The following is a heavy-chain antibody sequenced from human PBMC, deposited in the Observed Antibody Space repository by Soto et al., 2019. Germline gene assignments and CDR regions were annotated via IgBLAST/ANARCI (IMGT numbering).Heavy chain of an antibody. CDR1: GGSISSYY. Sequence: QVQLQESGPGLVKPSETLSLTCTVSGGSISSYYWSWIRQPPGKGLEWIGYIYYSGSTNYNPSLNSRVTISVDTSKNPFSPKLSSVPAADTAVYYCARGRGGWFINQLLNAFDIWGQGTMVTVSS. CDR2: IYYSGST. CDR3: ARGRGGWFINQLLNAFDI. J-gene: IGHJ3*02. D-gene: IGHD2-2*01. V-gene: IGHV4-59*01.